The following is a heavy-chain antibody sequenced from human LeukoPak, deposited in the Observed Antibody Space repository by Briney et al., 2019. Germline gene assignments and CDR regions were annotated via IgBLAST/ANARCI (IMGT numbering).Heavy chain of an antibody. CDR2: ISGNGGST. Sequence: GGPLRLSCAASGLTFSTYAMTWVRQAPGKGLEWVSGISGNGGSTYHADSVKGRFTISRDNSKNTLYLQMNSLRAEDTALYYCAKYGSGSPYYYMDVWGKGTTVTVSS. CDR3: AKYGSGSPYYYMDV. V-gene: IGHV3-23*01. D-gene: IGHD3-10*01. J-gene: IGHJ6*03. CDR1: GLTFSTYA.